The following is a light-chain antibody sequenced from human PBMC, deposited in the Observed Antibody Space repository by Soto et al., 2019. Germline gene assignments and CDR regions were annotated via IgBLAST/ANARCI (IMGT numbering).Light chain of an antibody. J-gene: IGKJ5*01. CDR3: QPYENLPT. V-gene: IGKV1-33*01. CDR1: QNINNY. CDR2: DAS. Sequence: DYEMPHSPSSLSASVRDRVTLTFQASQNINNYLNWYQQKPGRAPKLLIYDASNLEAGVPSRFRGSASGTDFTFTISRLQPEDIATYYCQPYENLPTFGQGTQLAIK.